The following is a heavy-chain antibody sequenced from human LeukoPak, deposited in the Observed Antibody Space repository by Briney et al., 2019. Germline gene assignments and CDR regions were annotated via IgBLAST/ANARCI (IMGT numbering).Heavy chain of an antibody. J-gene: IGHJ4*02. CDR1: GFTFDDYG. D-gene: IGHD1-14*01. CDR3: ARVRRSSHIPEFDY. V-gene: IGHV3-20*04. Sequence: PGGSLRLSCAASGFTFDDYGMSWVRQAPGKGLEWVSGINWNGGSTGYADSVKGRFTISRDNAKNSLYLQMNSLRAEDTALYYCARVRRSSHIPEFDYWGQGTLVTVSS. CDR2: INWNGGST.